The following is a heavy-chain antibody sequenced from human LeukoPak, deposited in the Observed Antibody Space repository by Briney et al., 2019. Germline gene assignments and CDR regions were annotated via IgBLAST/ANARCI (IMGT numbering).Heavy chain of an antibody. J-gene: IGHJ3*02. D-gene: IGHD4/OR15-4a*01. CDR3: AKVANDVSAYDAFDM. CDR1: GFIFSNAW. V-gene: IGHV3-23*01. Sequence: GGSLRLSCAASGFIFSNAWMSWVRQAPGKGLEWVSSLTGNGGTTYYADSVKGRFSISRDNPKNRLYLQMNSLRVEDTAVYYCAKVANDVSAYDAFDMWGQGTMVTVSS. CDR2: LTGNGGTT.